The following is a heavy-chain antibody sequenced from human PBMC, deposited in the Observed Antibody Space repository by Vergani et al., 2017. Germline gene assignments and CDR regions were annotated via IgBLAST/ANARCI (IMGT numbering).Heavy chain of an antibody. CDR1: GDSISRSHYY. CDR2: ISPSGSP. Sequence: QLQLQESGPGLVKPSETLSLSCRVSGDSISRSHYYWGFIRQPPGKGLEWIGYISPSGSPYYNPTLKSRLAFSVDTSKNLFSLRLKPVTATDTGVYYCARPVGPSAIADGYHVWGQGTMVTVS. V-gene: IGHV4-39*02. CDR3: ARPVGPSAIADGYHV. D-gene: IGHD3-10*01. J-gene: IGHJ3*01.